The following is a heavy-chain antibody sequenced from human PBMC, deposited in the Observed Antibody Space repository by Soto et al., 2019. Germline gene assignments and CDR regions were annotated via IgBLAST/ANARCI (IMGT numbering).Heavy chain of an antibody. Sequence: QVQLVESGGGVVQPGRSLRLSCAASGFTFSSYGMHWVRQAPGKGLEWVAVIWYDGSNKYYAGSVKGRFTISRDNSKNTLYLQMNSLRAEDTAVYYCARARRSSGWYGWFDPWGQGTLVTVSS. CDR3: ARARRSSGWYGWFDP. CDR1: GFTFSSYG. V-gene: IGHV3-33*01. J-gene: IGHJ5*02. CDR2: IWYDGSNK. D-gene: IGHD6-19*01.